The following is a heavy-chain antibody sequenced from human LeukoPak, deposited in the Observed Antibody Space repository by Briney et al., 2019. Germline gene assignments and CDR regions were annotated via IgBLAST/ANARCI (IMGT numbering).Heavy chain of an antibody. CDR1: GYTFTSYG. CDR3: AKPGDRGRDNSNFDY. V-gene: IGHV1-18*01. CDR2: ISAYNGDT. Sequence: ASVKVSCKASGYTFTSYGFSWVRQAPGQGLEWMGWISAYNGDTSYAQKLQGRVTMTTDTSTSTVYMELRSLRSDDTAVYYCAKPGDRGRDNSNFDYWGQGTLVTVSS. D-gene: IGHD4-23*01. J-gene: IGHJ4*02.